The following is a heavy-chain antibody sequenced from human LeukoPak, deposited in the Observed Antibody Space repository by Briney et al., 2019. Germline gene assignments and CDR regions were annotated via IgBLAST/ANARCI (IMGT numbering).Heavy chain of an antibody. V-gene: IGHV4-61*01. D-gene: IGHD2-2*02. CDR1: GGSVSSVSYY. CDR3: ARDRYTINWFDP. J-gene: IGHJ5*02. Sequence: SETLSLTCTVSGGSVSSVSYYWSWIRQPPGKGLEWIGCIYYSGSTNYNPSLKSRVTMSVDTSKNQFSLRLSSVTAADTAVYYCARDRYTINWFDPWGQGTLVTVSS. CDR2: IYYSGST.